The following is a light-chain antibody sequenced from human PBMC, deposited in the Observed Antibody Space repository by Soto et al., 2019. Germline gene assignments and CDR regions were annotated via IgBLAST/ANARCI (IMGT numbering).Light chain of an antibody. V-gene: IGKV2-28*01. CDR2: LGS. CDR3: MQALQTPLT. J-gene: IGKJ4*01. Sequence: DIVMTQSPLSLPVTPGEAASISCRSSQSLLHYNGYNYLDWYLQRPGQSTQLLIYLGSNRAPGVPDRFNGSGSGTDFTLKIRRVEADDVGVYYCMQALQTPLTFGGGTKVEIK. CDR1: QSLLHYNGYNY.